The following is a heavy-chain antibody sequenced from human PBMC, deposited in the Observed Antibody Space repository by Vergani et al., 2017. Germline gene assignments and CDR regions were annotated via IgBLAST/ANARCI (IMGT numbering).Heavy chain of an antibody. J-gene: IGHJ6*03. V-gene: IGHV5-51*01. D-gene: IGHD2-2*01. CDR3: XRGNYQLPLRYYYYYMDV. Sequence: EVQLVQSGAEVKKPGESLKISCKGSGYSFTSYWIGWVRQMPGNGLEWMGIIYPGDSDTRYSPSFQGQVTISADKSISTAYLQWSSLKASDTAMYYCXRGNYQLPLRYYYYYMDVWGKGTTVTVSS. CDR2: IYPGDSDT. CDR1: GYSFTSYW.